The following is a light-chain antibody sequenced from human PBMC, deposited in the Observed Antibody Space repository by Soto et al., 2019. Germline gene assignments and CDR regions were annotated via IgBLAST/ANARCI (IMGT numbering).Light chain of an antibody. CDR1: SSDVGGYNY. CDR3: CSYAGSYTWV. Sequence: QSALTQPRSVSGSPGQSVTISCTGTSSDVGGYNYVSWYQQHPGKAPKLIIYDVTKRPSRVPDRFSASKSGSTASLTISGLQAEDESEYYCCSYAGSYTWVFGGGTKLTVL. J-gene: IGLJ3*02. CDR2: DVT. V-gene: IGLV2-11*01.